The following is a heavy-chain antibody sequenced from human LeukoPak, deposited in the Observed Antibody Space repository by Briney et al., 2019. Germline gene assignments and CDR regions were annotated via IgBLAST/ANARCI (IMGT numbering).Heavy chain of an antibody. V-gene: IGHV3-74*01. CDR2: INTDGSST. CDR1: GFTFSSYW. J-gene: IGHJ4*02. Sequence: GGSLRLSCAASGFTFSSYWMHWVRQAPGKGLVWVSRINTDGSSTSYADSVKGRFTISRDNSKNTLYLQMNSLRAEDTAVYYCAKDLGYCSGGSCPRDYWGQGTLVTVSS. D-gene: IGHD2-15*01. CDR3: AKDLGYCSGGSCPRDY.